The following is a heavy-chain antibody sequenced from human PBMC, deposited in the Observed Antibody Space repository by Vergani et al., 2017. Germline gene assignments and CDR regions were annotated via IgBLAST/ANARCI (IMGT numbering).Heavy chain of an antibody. J-gene: IGHJ4*02. CDR2: INHSGST. CDR1: GGSFSGYY. V-gene: IGHV4-34*01. Sequence: QVQLQQWGAGLLKPSETLSLTCAVYGGSFSGYYWSWIRQPPGKGLEWIGEINHSGSTNYNPSLKSRVTISVDTSKKQVSLKLSSVTAADTAVHYCARGAGYDSSGYHYDFDYWGQGTLVTVSS. D-gene: IGHD3-22*01. CDR3: ARGAGYDSSGYHYDFDY.